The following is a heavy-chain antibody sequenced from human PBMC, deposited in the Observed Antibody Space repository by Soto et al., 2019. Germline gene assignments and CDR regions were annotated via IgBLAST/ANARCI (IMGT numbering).Heavy chain of an antibody. CDR2: IYYSGST. J-gene: IGHJ4*02. D-gene: IGHD6-19*01. V-gene: IGHV4-59*08. CDR1: GGSISSYY. Sequence: PSETLSLTCTVSGGSISSYYWSWIRQPPGKGLEWIGYIYYSGSTNYNPSLKSRVTISVDTSKNQFSRKLSSVTAADTAVYYCARSGGSSGWFSFDYWGQGTLVTVS. CDR3: ARSGGSSGWFSFDY.